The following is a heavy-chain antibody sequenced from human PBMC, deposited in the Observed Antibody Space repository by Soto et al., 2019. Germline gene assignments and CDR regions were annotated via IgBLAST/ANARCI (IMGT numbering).Heavy chain of an antibody. J-gene: IGHJ4*02. CDR2: VHNSGST. Sequence: PSETLSLTCTVSGDSVRSGIYYWSWVRQPPGKKPEWIGYVHNSGSTNYNPSLKSRVTVSVDTSKNQFSLKLTSVTAADTAVYYCARDSPLSERSFDYWGQGTLVTVPQ. D-gene: IGHD3-3*02. CDR1: GDSVRSGIYY. CDR3: ARDSPLSERSFDY. V-gene: IGHV4-61*01.